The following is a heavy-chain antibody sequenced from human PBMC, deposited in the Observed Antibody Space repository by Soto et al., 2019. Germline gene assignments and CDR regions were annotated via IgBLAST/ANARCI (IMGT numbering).Heavy chain of an antibody. CDR2: ISAYNGNT. V-gene: IGHV1-18*01. D-gene: IGHD1-1*01. Sequence: ASVKVSCKASGYTFTSYGISWVRQAPGQGLEWMGWISAYNGNTNYAQKLQGRVTMTTDTSASTAYMELRSLRSDDTAVYYCARDKGWDNWNDGTGLMDVWGKGTTVTVSS. CDR1: GYTFTSYG. J-gene: IGHJ6*04. CDR3: ARDKGWDNWNDGTGLMDV.